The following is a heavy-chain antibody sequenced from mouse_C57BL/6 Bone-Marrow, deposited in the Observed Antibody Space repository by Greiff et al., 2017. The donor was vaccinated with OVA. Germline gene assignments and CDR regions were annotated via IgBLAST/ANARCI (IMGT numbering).Heavy chain of an antibody. Sequence: VQLQQSGAELVRPGTSVKVSCKASGYAFTNYLIEWVKQRPGQGLEWIGVINPGSGGTNYNEKFKGKATLTADNSSCTAYMQLSRLTSEDSAVYFCARELLRSLYFDYWGQGTTLTVSS. V-gene: IGHV1-54*01. J-gene: IGHJ2*01. D-gene: IGHD1-1*01. CDR3: ARELLRSLYFDY. CDR1: GYAFTNYL. CDR2: INPGSGGT.